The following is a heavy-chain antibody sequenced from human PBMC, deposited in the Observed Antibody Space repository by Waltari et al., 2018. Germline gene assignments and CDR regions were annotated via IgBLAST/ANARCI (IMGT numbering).Heavy chain of an antibody. CDR3: ARGRDNWNFRFDGMDV. CDR2: INHRGST. CDR1: GGSFSGYY. Sequence: QVQLQQWGAGLLKPSETLSLTCAVYGGSFSGYYWSWIRQPPGKGLEWIGEINHRGSTNYNPTLKSRVTISVDTSKNQFSLKLSSVTAADTAVYYCARGRDNWNFRFDGMDVWGQGTTVTVSS. J-gene: IGHJ6*02. V-gene: IGHV4-34*01. D-gene: IGHD1-7*01.